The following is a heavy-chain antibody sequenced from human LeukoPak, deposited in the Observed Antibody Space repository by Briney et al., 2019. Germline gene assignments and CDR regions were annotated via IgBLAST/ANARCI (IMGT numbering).Heavy chain of an antibody. CDR2: IKQDGSEK. CDR1: GFTFSSYG. Sequence: GGSLRLSCAASGFTFSSYGMHWVRQAPGKGPEWVANIKQDGSEKYYVDSVKGRFTISRDNAKNSLYLQMNSLRAEDTAVYYCARDVVAARLRGRAFDIWGQGTMVTVSS. J-gene: IGHJ3*02. D-gene: IGHD6-6*01. CDR3: ARDVVAARLRGRAFDI. V-gene: IGHV3-7*05.